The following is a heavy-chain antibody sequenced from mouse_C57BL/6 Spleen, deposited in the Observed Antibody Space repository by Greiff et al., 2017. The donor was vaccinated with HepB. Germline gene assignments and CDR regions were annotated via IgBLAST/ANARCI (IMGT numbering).Heavy chain of an antibody. V-gene: IGHV1-50*01. CDR2: IDPSDSYT. CDR3: ARLDSSGSDY. J-gene: IGHJ2*01. Sequence: VQLQQPGAELVKPGASVKLSCKASGYTFTSYWMQWVKQRPGQGLEWIGEIDPSDSYTNYNQKFKGKATLTVDTSSSTAYMQLSSLTSEDSAVYYCARLDSSGSDYWGQGTTLTVAS. CDR1: GYTFTSYW. D-gene: IGHD3-2*02.